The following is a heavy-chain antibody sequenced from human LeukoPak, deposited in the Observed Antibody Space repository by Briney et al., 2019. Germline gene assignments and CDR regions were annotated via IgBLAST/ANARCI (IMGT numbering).Heavy chain of an antibody. V-gene: IGHV3-21*01. Sequence: GGSLRLSCAASGFTFSSYSMNWVRQAPGKGLDWVSSISSSSSYIYYADSVKGRFTISRDNAKNSLYLQMNSLRAEDTAVYYCARDKGEEFHDAFDIWGQGTMVTVSS. CDR2: ISSSSSYI. D-gene: IGHD1-26*01. CDR3: ARDKGEEFHDAFDI. CDR1: GFTFSSYS. J-gene: IGHJ3*02.